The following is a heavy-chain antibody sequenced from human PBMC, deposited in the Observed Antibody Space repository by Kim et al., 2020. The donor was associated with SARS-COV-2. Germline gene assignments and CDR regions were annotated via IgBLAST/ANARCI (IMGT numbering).Heavy chain of an antibody. Sequence: SETLSLTCTVSGGSVSSGSYYWSWIRQPPGKGLEWIGYIYYSGSTNYNPSLKSRVTISVDTSKNQFSLKLSSVTAADTAVYYCARERGGLGYYDSSGYYHDWGQGTLVTVSS. CDR2: IYYSGST. CDR1: GGSVSSGSYY. CDR3: ARERGGLGYYDSSGYYHD. D-gene: IGHD3-22*01. V-gene: IGHV4-61*01. J-gene: IGHJ4*02.